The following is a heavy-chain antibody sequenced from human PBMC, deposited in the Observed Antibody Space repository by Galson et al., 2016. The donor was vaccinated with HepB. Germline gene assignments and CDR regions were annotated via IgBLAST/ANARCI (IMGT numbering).Heavy chain of an antibody. D-gene: IGHD6-13*01. CDR2: ISSSSAYI. CDR3: AREGSWPRDFDY. J-gene: IGHJ4*02. Sequence: SLRLSCAASGFSFSGLWMNWVRQTPGKGLEWVSSISSSSAYIYYADSVKGRFTISRDNAKNSLYLQMNSLRAEDTAVYYCAREGSWPRDFDYWGQGTLVTVSS. V-gene: IGHV3-21*01. CDR1: GFSFSGLW.